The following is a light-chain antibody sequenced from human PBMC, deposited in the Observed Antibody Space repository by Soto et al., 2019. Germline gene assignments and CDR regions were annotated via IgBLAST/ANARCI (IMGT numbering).Light chain of an antibody. V-gene: IGKV3-11*01. Sequence: DTELRQSPATMSLSPGERATLSCRASQSVSNYLAWYQQKPGQAPRLLIYDASNRAAGIPARFSGSGSGTDFTLTISSLEPEDFAVYYCQQRSDWPRTFGQGTKVEVK. CDR3: QQRSDWPRT. CDR1: QSVSNY. J-gene: IGKJ1*01. CDR2: DAS.